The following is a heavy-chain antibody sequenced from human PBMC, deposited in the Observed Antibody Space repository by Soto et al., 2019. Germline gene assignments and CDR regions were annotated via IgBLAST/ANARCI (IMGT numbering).Heavy chain of an antibody. CDR2: IYYSGST. CDR3: ARAPRGNYGYPSYFDY. D-gene: IGHD3-10*01. Sequence: SETLSLTCTVSGGSISSYYWSWIRQPPGKGLKWIGYIYYSGSTNYNPSLKSRVTISVDTSKNQFSLKLSSVTAADTAVYYCARAPRGNYGYPSYFDYWGQGTLVTVSS. CDR1: GGSISSYY. V-gene: IGHV4-59*01. J-gene: IGHJ4*02.